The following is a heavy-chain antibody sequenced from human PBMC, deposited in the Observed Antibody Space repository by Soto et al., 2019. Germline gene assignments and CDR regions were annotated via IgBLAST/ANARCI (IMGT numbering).Heavy chain of an antibody. J-gene: IGHJ6*02. CDR1: GFTFSSYW. V-gene: IGHV3-74*01. CDR3: ARELSIVVVPAAMIPPPDGMDV. Sequence: GGSLRLSCAASGFTFSSYWMHWVRQAPGKGLVWVSRINSDGSSTSYADSVKGEFTISREKAKNTLYLQMNSLRAEDTAVYYCARELSIVVVPAAMIPPPDGMDVWGQGTTVTVSS. CDR2: INSDGSST. D-gene: IGHD2-2*01.